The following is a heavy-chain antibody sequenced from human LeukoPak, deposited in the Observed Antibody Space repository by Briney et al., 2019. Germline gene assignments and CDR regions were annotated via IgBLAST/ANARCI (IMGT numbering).Heavy chain of an antibody. V-gene: IGHV3-48*01. CDR1: GFTFSSYS. J-gene: IGHJ4*02. CDR3: AKCITMVRGVDFDY. CDR2: ISSSSRTI. Sequence: GGSLRLSCAASGFTFSSYSMNWVRQAPGKGLEWISYISSSSRTIYYADSVKGRFTISRDNAKNSLYLQMNSLRAEDTAVYYCAKCITMVRGVDFDYWGQGTLVTVSS. D-gene: IGHD3-10*01.